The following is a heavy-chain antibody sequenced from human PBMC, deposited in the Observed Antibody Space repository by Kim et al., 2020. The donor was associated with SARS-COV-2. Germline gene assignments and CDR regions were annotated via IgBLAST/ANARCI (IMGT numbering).Heavy chain of an antibody. Sequence: SETLSLTCTVSGGSIDNYYWNWIRQPPGKGLEWIGYIHYSGSTNYNPSLKSRVTILVDTSKNQFSLNLSSVTAADTAVYYCARAAGGGRANSGRSYYYYYGLDDWGKGTTVTVSS. CDR1: GGSIDNYY. V-gene: IGHV4-59*13. CDR3: ARAAGGGRANSGRSYYYYYGLDD. D-gene: IGHD2-15*01. J-gene: IGHJ6*04. CDR2: IHYSGST.